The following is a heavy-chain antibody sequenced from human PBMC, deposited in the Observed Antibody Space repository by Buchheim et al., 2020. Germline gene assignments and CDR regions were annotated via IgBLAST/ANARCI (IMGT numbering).Heavy chain of an antibody. Sequence: QVQLVQSGAEVKKPGSSVKVSCKASGGTFSSYAISWVRQAPGQGLEWMGGIIPIFGTANYAQKFQGRVTITADKSTSTAYMELSSLRSEDTAVYYCARCSSQWLVPTSCFGYYYMDVWGKGTT. D-gene: IGHD6-19*01. J-gene: IGHJ6*03. V-gene: IGHV1-69*06. CDR2: IIPIFGTA. CDR1: GGTFSSYA. CDR3: ARCSSQWLVPTSCFGYYYMDV.